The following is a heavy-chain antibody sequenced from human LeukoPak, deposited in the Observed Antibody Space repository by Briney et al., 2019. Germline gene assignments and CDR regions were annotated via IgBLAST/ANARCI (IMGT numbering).Heavy chain of an antibody. CDR2: IKQDGSEK. Sequence: GGSLRLSCAASGFTFSSYWMSWVRQAPGKGLEWVANIKQDGSEKYYVDSVKGRFTISRDNAKNSLYLQMNSLRAEDTAVYYCARDPLERYDFWIGYFYMDVWGKGTTVTVSS. J-gene: IGHJ6*03. D-gene: IGHD3-3*01. CDR1: GFTFSSYW. V-gene: IGHV3-7*01. CDR3: ARDPLERYDFWIGYFYMDV.